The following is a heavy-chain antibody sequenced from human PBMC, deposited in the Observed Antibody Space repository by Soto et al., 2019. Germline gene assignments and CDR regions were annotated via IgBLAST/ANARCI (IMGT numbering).Heavy chain of an antibody. CDR3: ARAPSVSQYYYYYMDV. Sequence: ASVKVSCKASGYTFTSYGISWVRQAPGQGLEWMGWISAYNCNTNYAQKLQGRVTMTTDTPTSTAYRELRSLRSDDTAVFYCARAPSVSQYYYYYMDVWGKGTTVTVSS. CDR1: GYTFTSYG. J-gene: IGHJ6*03. D-gene: IGHD2-8*01. V-gene: IGHV1-18*01. CDR2: ISAYNCNT.